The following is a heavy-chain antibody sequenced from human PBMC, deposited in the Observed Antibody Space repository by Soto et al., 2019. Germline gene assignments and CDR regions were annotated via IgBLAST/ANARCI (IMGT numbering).Heavy chain of an antibody. Sequence: QVQLVECGGGVVQPGRSLRLPCAASGFTLSSYGMHWVRQAPGKGLEWVAVISYDGSNKYYADSVKGRFTISRDNSKNTLYLQMNSLRAEDTAVYYCAKGPFYTIVNYYYGMDVWGQGTTVTVSS. D-gene: IGHD3-16*02. V-gene: IGHV3-30*18. CDR2: ISYDGSNK. J-gene: IGHJ6*02. CDR3: AKGPFYTIVNYYYGMDV. CDR1: GFTLSSYG.